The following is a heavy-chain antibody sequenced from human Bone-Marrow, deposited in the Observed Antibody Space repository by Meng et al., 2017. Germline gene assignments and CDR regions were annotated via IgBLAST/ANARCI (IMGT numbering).Heavy chain of an antibody. CDR2: INSISSTI. Sequence: GESLKISCAASGFTFSDFYMSWIRQAPGKGLEWVSYINSISSTIYYADSMKGRFTVSRDNAKNSLYLQMNSLRAEDTAVYYCARLGGYTRGDHWGQGTLVTVSS. CDR1: GFTFSDFY. CDR3: ARLGGYTRGDH. D-gene: IGHD6-13*01. V-gene: IGHV3-11*01. J-gene: IGHJ4*01.